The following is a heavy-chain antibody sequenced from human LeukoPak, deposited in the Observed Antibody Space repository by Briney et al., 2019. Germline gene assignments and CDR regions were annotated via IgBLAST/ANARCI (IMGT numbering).Heavy chain of an antibody. V-gene: IGHV3-30*02. J-gene: IGHJ4*02. CDR3: AKDPTSTYDFWSGSIFDY. CDR1: GFTFSSYG. CDR2: IRYDGSNK. Sequence: PGGSLRLSCAASGFTFSSYGMHWVRQAPGKGLEWVAFIRYDGSNKYYADSVKGRFTISRDKSKNTLYLQMNSLRAEDTAVYYCAKDPTSTYDFWSGSIFDYWGQGTLVTVSS. D-gene: IGHD3-3*01.